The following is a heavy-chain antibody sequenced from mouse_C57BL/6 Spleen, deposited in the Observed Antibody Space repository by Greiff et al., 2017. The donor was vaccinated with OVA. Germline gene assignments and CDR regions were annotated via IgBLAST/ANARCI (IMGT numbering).Heavy chain of an antibody. CDR2: IDPEDGET. V-gene: IGHV14-2*01. CDR3: ARGRSNYTFAY. CDR1: GFNIKDYY. Sequence: VQLKQSGAELVKPGASVKLSCTASGFNIKDYYMHWVKQRTEQGLEWIGRIDPEDGETKYAPKFPGKATITADTSSNTAYLQLSSLTSEDTAVYYCARGRSNYTFAYWGQGTLVTVSA. D-gene: IGHD2-5*01. J-gene: IGHJ3*01.